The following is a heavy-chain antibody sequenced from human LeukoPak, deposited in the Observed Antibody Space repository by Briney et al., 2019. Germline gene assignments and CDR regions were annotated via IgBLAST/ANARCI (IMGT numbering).Heavy chain of an antibody. Sequence: GGSLRLSCAASGFTFSSYSMNWVRQAPGKGLEWVSSISSSSSYIYYADSVKGRFTISRDNAKNSLYLQMNSLRAEDTAVYYCAKMLVSGIVVVISYFDYWGQGTLVTVSS. CDR3: AKMLVSGIVVVISYFDY. CDR1: GFTFSSYS. J-gene: IGHJ4*02. V-gene: IGHV3-21*04. D-gene: IGHD3-22*01. CDR2: ISSSSSYI.